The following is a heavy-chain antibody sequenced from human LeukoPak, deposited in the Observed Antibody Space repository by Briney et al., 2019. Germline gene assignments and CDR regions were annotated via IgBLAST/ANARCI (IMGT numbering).Heavy chain of an antibody. V-gene: IGHV1-18*01. Sequence: GASVKVSCTASGYTFTSYGISWVRQAPGQGLEWMGWISAYNGNTNYAQKLQGRVTMTTDTSTSTAYMELRSLRSDDTAVYYCARDEYYYGSGSYSGWFDPWGQGTLVTVSS. CDR2: ISAYNGNT. D-gene: IGHD3-10*01. CDR1: GYTFTSYG. CDR3: ARDEYYYGSGSYSGWFDP. J-gene: IGHJ5*02.